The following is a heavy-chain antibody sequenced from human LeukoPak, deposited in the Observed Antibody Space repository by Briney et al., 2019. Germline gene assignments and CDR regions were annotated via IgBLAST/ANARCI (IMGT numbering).Heavy chain of an antibody. CDR1: GYTFTGYY. J-gene: IGHJ4*02. CDR3: ARLDGTGRSQIMIDY. CDR2: INPNSGGT. D-gene: IGHD1-14*01. V-gene: IGHV1-2*06. Sequence: ASVKVSCKASGYTFTGYYIHLVRQAPGQGLEWMGRINPNSGGTNSAQKFQRRVTMTWDTSVNPAYLELGSLRSGDTAVYYCARLDGTGRSQIMIDYWGQGTLVTVSS.